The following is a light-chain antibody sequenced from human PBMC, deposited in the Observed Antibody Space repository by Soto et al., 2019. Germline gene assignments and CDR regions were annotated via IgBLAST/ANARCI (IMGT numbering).Light chain of an antibody. CDR1: QTVNNNY. J-gene: IGKJ1*01. CDR3: HQHGGSPET. Sequence: EIVLALCPATLSLSPGEWATLSSRASQTVNNNYVAWYQQKPGQAPRLLIFRASNKATGIPDRFSGSGSGTEVILTISELEPEDSGIYHCHQHGGSPETFGQGTKVDIK. V-gene: IGKV3-20*01. CDR2: RAS.